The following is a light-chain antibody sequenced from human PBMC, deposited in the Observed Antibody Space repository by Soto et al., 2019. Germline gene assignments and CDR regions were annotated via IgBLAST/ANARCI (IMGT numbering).Light chain of an antibody. CDR3: QQYGHSPIT. CDR2: GAS. V-gene: IGKV3-20*01. J-gene: IGKJ5*01. CDR1: QSVNTN. Sequence: EIVLTQSPGTLSFSPGERATLSCRASQSVNTNLAWYQQKPGQAPRLLISGASSRATGIPDRFSGSGSGTDFTLTISRLEPEDFALYYCQQYGHSPITFGQGTRLENK.